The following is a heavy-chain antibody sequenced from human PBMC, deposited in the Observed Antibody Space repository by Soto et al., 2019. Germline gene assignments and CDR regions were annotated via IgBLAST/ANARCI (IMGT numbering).Heavy chain of an antibody. CDR1: GHLFNNHW. V-gene: IGHV5-51*01. CDR2: IFTRDSET. CDR3: ARDSGYGSGASVNHYLDY. Sequence: PGESLKISCKGPGHLFNNHWIGWVRQTPGKGLEWMGLIFTRDSETKTSPSFQGHVSFSVDNSINTVYLQMDSLRAEDTAVYYCARDSGYGSGASVNHYLDYWGHGTLVTVSS. J-gene: IGHJ4*01. D-gene: IGHD3-10*01.